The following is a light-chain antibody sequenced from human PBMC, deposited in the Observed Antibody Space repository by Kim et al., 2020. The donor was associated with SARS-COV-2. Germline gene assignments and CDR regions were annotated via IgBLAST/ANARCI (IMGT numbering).Light chain of an antibody. CDR3: CSYAGSGTYV. Sequence: QSALTQPASVSGSPGQSITISCTGTSTDIGTYNLVSWYYQHPGKAPKVIIYGGTKRPSGVSSRFSGSKSGVTASLTISGLRVEDESLYYCCSYAGSGTYVFGGGTQLTVL. CDR2: GGT. CDR1: STDIGTYNL. J-gene: IGLJ7*01. V-gene: IGLV2-23*01.